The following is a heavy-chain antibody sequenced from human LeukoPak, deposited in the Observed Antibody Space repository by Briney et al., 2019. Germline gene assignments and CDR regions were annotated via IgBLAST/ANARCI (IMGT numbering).Heavy chain of an antibody. V-gene: IGHV3-23*01. J-gene: IGHJ4*02. CDR1: GFSFNTCA. CDR3: AREPYFAY. Sequence: GGSLRLSCAASGFSFNTCAMSWVRQAPGKGLEWVSTISGGGRSTDYADSVKGQFTISRDNSKNTLYLQMNSLTAEDTAVYYCAREPYFAYWGQGTLLTVSS. CDR2: ISGGGRST.